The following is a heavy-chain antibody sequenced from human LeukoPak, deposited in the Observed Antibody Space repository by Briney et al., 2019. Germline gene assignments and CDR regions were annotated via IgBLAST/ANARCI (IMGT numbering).Heavy chain of an antibody. CDR3: ARRYYDSSGYWLDAFDI. V-gene: IGHV3-11*03. Sequence: KASETLSLTCTVSGGSISSSSYYMSWIRQAPGKGLEWVSYISSSSSYTNYADSVKGRFTISRDNAKNSLYLQMNSLRAEDTAVYYCARRYYDSSGYWLDAFDIWGQGTMVTVSS. CDR2: ISSSSSYT. D-gene: IGHD3-22*01. CDR1: GGSISSSSYY. J-gene: IGHJ3*02.